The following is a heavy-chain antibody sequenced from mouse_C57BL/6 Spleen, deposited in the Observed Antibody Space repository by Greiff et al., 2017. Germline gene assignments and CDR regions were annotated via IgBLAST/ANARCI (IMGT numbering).Heavy chain of an antibody. CDR3: SRHEEPVITTVEYFDV. V-gene: IGHV1-62-2*01. D-gene: IGHD1-1*01. CDR1: GYTFTEYT. CDR2: IYLGSGSI. J-gene: IGHJ1*03. Sequence: QVQLQQSGAELVKPGASVKLSCKASGYTFTEYTIHWVKQRSGQGLEWIGWIYLGSGSIKYNEKFKDKATLTANKSSSTVYMELSSVTSEDSAFYCGSRHEEPVITTVEYFDVWGTGTTVTVSS.